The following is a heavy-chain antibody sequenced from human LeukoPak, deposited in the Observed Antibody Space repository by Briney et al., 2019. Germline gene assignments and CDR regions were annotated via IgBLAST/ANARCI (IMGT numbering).Heavy chain of an antibody. CDR1: GYTFTTYW. CDR3: IRDSSSSFDY. CDR2: INSDGSNT. J-gene: IGHJ4*02. V-gene: IGHV3-74*01. D-gene: IGHD6-13*01. Sequence: GGSLRLSCAASGYTFTTYWIHWVRQAPGKGLVWVSLINSDGSNTGYADSVKSRFTISRDNAKNMVYLQMNSLRAEDTAVYYCIRDSSSSFDYWGQGTLVTVSS.